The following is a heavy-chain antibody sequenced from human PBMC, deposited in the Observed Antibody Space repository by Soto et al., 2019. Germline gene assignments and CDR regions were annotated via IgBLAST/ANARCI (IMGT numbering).Heavy chain of an antibody. J-gene: IGHJ6*02. V-gene: IGHV1-18*01. Sequence: GASVKVSCKASGYTFTSYGISWVRQAPGQGLEWMGCISAYNGNTNYAQNLQGRVTMTTETCTSTAYMELRSLRSDDTAVYYCAREVRSSHLREYYGMDVGGQGTTVTVSS. D-gene: IGHD6-13*01. CDR2: ISAYNGNT. CDR3: AREVRSSHLREYYGMDV. CDR1: GYTFTSYG.